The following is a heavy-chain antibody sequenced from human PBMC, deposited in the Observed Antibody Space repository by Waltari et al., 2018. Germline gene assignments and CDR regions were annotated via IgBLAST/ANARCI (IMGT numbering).Heavy chain of an antibody. CDR2: IYTSGST. V-gene: IGHV4-4*07. CDR3: ARGRYYDSRGSRFDI. D-gene: IGHD3-22*01. CDR1: GGSISSYY. Sequence: QVQLQESGPGLVKPSETLSLTCTVSGGSISSYYWSWIRQPAGKGLEWIGRIYTSGSTNYNPPLKSRVTMSVETSKNQCSLKLSSVTAADTAVYYCARGRYYDSRGSRFDIWGQGTMVTVSS. J-gene: IGHJ3*02.